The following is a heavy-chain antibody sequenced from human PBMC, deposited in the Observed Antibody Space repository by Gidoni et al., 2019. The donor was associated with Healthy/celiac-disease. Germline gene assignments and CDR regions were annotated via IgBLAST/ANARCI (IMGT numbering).Heavy chain of an antibody. Sequence: LLLQCGGLVPRPGSSAKLLGAASGAILTAYAISWVRQAPGQGLEWMGGIIPIFGTANYAQKFQGRVTITADKSTSTAYMELSSLRSEDTAVYYCARASGIGSRYVYGLDIWGQGTMVTVSS. CDR3: ARASGIGSRYVYGLDI. V-gene: IGHV1-69*06. D-gene: IGHD1-1*01. CDR1: GAILTAYA. CDR2: IIPIFGTA. J-gene: IGHJ6*02.